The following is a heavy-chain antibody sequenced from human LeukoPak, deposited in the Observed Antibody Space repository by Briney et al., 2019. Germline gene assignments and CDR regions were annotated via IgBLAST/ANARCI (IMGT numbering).Heavy chain of an antibody. CDR2: ISPYNDYT. V-gene: IGHV1-18*04. D-gene: IGHD2-2*01. CDR1: GYTFTNYG. CDR3: ARWYCSSTSCYAGAFDM. Sequence: ASVRVSCKASGYTFTNYGISWVRQAPGQGLEWMGWISPYNDYTNYAQKLQGRVTMTTDTSTSTGYMELRSLRSDDTAVYYCARWYCSSTSCYAGAFDMWGQGTMVTVSS. J-gene: IGHJ3*02.